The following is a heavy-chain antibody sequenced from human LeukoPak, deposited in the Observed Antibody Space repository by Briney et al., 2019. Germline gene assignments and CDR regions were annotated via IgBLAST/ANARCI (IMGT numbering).Heavy chain of an antibody. CDR3: ARWDIVVVPAATPTLRDAFDI. Sequence: PSETLSLTCAVSGGSISSGGYSWSWIRQPPGKGLEWIGYIYHSGSTYYNPSLKSRVTISVDRSKNQFSLKLSSVTAADTAVYYCARWDIVVVPAATPTLRDAFDIWGQGTMVTVSS. D-gene: IGHD2-2*02. V-gene: IGHV4-30-2*01. CDR2: IYHSGST. J-gene: IGHJ3*02. CDR1: GGSISSGGYS.